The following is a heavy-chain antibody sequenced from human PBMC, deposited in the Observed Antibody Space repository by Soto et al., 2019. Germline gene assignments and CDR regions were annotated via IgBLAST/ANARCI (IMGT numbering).Heavy chain of an antibody. J-gene: IGHJ3*02. CDR1: GYTFTSYA. CDR2: INAGNGNT. Sequence: GASVKVSCKASGYTFTSYAMHWVRQAPGQRLEWMGWINAGNGNTKYSQKFKGRVTITRDTSASTAYMELSSLRSENTAVYYCAREKVLAAAGPYDAFDIWGQGTMVTVSS. V-gene: IGHV1-3*01. D-gene: IGHD6-13*01. CDR3: AREKVLAAAGPYDAFDI.